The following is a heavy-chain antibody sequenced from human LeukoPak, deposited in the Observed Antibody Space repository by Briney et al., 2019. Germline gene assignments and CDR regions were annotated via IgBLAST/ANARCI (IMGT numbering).Heavy chain of an antibody. CDR1: GGTFSSYA. CDR2: IIPILGIA. J-gene: IGHJ6*02. Sequence: GASVKVSCKASGGTFSSYAISWVRQAPGQGLEWMGRIIPILGIANYAQKFQGRVTITADKSTSTAYMELSSLRSEGTAVYYCARAQDPSVVPAASYYYGMDVWGQGTTVTVSS. CDR3: ARAQDPSVVPAASYYYGMDV. D-gene: IGHD2-2*01. V-gene: IGHV1-69*04.